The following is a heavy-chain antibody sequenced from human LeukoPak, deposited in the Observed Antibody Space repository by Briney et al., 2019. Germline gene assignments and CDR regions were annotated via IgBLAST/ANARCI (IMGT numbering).Heavy chain of an antibody. CDR2: IIPIFGTA. CDR1: GGAFSSYA. V-gene: IGHV1-69*13. J-gene: IGHJ6*02. Sequence: SVKVSCKASGGAFSSYAIGWVRQAPGQGLEWMGGIIPIFGTANYAQKFQGRVTITADESTSTAYMELSSLRSEDTAVYYCASTPPGSGYSYDIALDLAGYGMDVWGQGTTVTVSS. CDR3: ASTPPGSGYSYDIALDLAGYGMDV. D-gene: IGHD5-18*01.